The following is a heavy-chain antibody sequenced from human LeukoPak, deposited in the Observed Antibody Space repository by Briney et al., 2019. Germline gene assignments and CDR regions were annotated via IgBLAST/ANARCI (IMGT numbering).Heavy chain of an antibody. CDR2: IWSDENNK. CDR3: GSDPPNSGYALDY. J-gene: IGHJ4*02. Sequence: GGSLRLSCAASGFTFSSYAMHWVRQAPGKGLEWVAFIWSDENNKYYADSVKGRFTISRDNSKNTLYLQMNSLRVEDTAVYYCGSDPPNSGYALDYWGQGTLVAVSS. D-gene: IGHD3-22*01. V-gene: IGHV3-33*08. CDR1: GFTFSSYA.